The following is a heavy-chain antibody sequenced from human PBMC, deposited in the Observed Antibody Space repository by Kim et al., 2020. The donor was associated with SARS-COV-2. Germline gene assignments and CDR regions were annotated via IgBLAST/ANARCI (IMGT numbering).Heavy chain of an antibody. CDR1: GDSVSSNSAA. D-gene: IGHD5-18*01. Sequence: SQTLSLTCAISGDSVSSNSAAWHWIRQSPSRGLEWLGRTYYRSKWYNDYAVSVKSRITINPDTSKNQFSLQLNSVTPEDTAVYYCARVGGGNTAMVTHPYFDYWGQGTLVTVSS. J-gene: IGHJ4*02. CDR2: TYYRSKWYN. CDR3: ARVGGGNTAMVTHPYFDY. V-gene: IGHV6-1*01.